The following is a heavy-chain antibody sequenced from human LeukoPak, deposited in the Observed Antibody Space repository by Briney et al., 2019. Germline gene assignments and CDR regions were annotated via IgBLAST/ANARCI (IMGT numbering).Heavy chain of an antibody. CDR3: ARGLIGVSGIAAAATWGRYYYYYMDV. CDR2: IYHSGST. D-gene: IGHD6-13*01. V-gene: IGHV4-38-2*02. Sequence: PSETLSLTCTVSGYSISSGYYWGWIRQPPGKGLEWIGSIYHSGSTYYNPSLKSRVTISVDTSKNQFSLKLSSVTAADTAVYYCARGLIGVSGIAAAATWGRYYYYYMDVWGKGTTVTVSS. J-gene: IGHJ6*03. CDR1: GYSISSGYY.